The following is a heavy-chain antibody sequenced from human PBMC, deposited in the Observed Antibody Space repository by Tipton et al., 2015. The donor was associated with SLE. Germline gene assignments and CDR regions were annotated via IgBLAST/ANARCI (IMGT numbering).Heavy chain of an antibody. CDR2: IWYDGSNK. CDR3: ARAPTMYYYYGMDV. Sequence: SLRLSCAASGFTFSTYGMHWVRQAPGKGLEWVAVIWYDGSNKQYGDSVKGRFTISRDNAKNSLYLQMNSLRAEDTALYYCARAPTMYYYYGMDVWGPGTTVTVSS. CDR1: GFTFSTYG. J-gene: IGHJ6*02. V-gene: IGHV3-33*01. D-gene: IGHD1/OR15-1a*01.